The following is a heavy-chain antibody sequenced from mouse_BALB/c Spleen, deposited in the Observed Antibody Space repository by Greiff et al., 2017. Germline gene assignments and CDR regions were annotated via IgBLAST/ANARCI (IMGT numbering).Heavy chain of an antibody. J-gene: IGHJ3*01. CDR1: GYSITSDYA. D-gene: IGHD1-1*01. Sequence: EVKLQESGPGLVKPSQSLSLTCTVTGYSITSDYAWNWIRQFPGNKLEWMGYISYSGSTSYNPSLKSRISITRDTSKNQFFLQLNSVTTEDTATYYCARSWDYGAYWGQGTLVTVSA. V-gene: IGHV3-2*02. CDR3: ARSWDYGAY. CDR2: ISYSGST.